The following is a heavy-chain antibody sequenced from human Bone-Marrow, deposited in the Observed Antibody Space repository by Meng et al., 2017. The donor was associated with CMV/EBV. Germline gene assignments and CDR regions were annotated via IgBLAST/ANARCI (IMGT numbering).Heavy chain of an antibody. CDR1: GFTFSNYS. J-gene: IGHJ6*02. D-gene: IGHD6-13*01. Sequence: GGSLRLSCAASGFTFSNYSMNWVRQAPGKGLEWVSSISSSSSYIYYADSVKGRFTISRDNAKNSLYLRMNSLRAEDTAVYYCARVGGSSSWRPYYYYYGMDVWGQGTTVTVSS. CDR2: ISSSSSYI. CDR3: ARVGGSSSWRPYYYYYGMDV. V-gene: IGHV3-21*01.